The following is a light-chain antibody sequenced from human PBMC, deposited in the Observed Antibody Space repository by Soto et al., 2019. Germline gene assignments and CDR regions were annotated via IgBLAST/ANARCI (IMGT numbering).Light chain of an antibody. V-gene: IGLV2-23*02. CDR3: CSFTNSGTFV. J-gene: IGLJ1*01. Sequence: QSVLTQPASVSGSPGQSITIACTGTSSDVGSHIAVTWYQQPPGKVPRLIIYEVTKRPSGISNRFSGSKSGNSASLTISGLQAEDEADYYCCSFTNSGTFVFGTGTQLTVL. CDR2: EVT. CDR1: SSDVGSHIA.